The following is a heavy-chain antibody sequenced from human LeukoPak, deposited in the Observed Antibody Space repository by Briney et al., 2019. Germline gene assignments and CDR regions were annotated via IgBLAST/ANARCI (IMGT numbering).Heavy chain of an antibody. V-gene: IGHV3-15*01. CDR2: IKTKTDGGTT. D-gene: IGHD5-18*01. J-gene: IGHJ4*02. Sequence: GGSLRLSCAASGFTFSNAGMSWVRQAPGKGLEWVGHIKTKTDGGTTDYAAPVKGRFTISRDDSKNTLYLQMNSLKTEDTALSYCTTGTWIQLWLADSWGQGTLVTVSS. CDR3: TTGTWIQLWLADS. CDR1: GFTFSNAG.